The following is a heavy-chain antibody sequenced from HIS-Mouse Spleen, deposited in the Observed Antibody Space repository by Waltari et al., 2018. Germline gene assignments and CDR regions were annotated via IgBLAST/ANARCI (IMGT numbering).Heavy chain of an antibody. V-gene: IGHV3-30*18. CDR2: ISYDGSNK. CDR3: AKDNHHAFDY. CDR1: GFTFSSYG. J-gene: IGHJ4*02. Sequence: QVQLVESGGGVVQPGRSLRLSCAASGFTFSSYGMHWVRQAPGKGLEWVAVISYDGSNKYYADTVKGRFTISRDNSKNTLYLQMNSLRAEDTAVYYCAKDNHHAFDYWGQGTLVTVSS.